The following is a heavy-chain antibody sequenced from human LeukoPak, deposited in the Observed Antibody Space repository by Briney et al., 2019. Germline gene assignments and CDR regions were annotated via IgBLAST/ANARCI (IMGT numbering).Heavy chain of an antibody. Sequence: GGSLRLSCAASGFTFSSYAMSWVRQAPGKGLEWVSAISGSGGSTYYADSVKGRFTISRDNSKNTLYLQMNSLRAEDTAVYYCEGQLERLWFSAPGYWGQGTLVTVSS. CDR1: GFTFSSYA. D-gene: IGHD1-1*01. J-gene: IGHJ4*02. CDR3: EGQLERLWFSAPGY. V-gene: IGHV3-23*01. CDR2: ISGSGGST.